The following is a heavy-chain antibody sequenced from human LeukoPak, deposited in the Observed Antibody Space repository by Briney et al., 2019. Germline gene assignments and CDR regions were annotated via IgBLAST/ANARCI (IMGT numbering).Heavy chain of an antibody. CDR2: ISGSGGST. J-gene: IGHJ6*02. V-gene: IGHV3-23*01. D-gene: IGHD5-18*01. CDR1: GFTFSSYA. Sequence: GGSLRLSCAASGFTFSSYAMSWVRQAPGKGLEWVSAISGSGGSTYYADSVKGRFTISRDNSKNTLYLQMNSLRAEDTAVYYCARDSGYSSHFYYYGMDVWGQGTTVTVSS. CDR3: ARDSGYSSHFYYYGMDV.